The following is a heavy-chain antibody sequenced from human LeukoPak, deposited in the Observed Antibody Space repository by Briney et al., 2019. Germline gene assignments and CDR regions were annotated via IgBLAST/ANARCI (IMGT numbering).Heavy chain of an antibody. CDR3: ARENYSSSWANWFDP. V-gene: IGHV1-69*04. CDR2: IIPIFGIA. D-gene: IGHD6-13*01. J-gene: IGHJ5*02. Sequence: ASVKVSCKASGGTFSSYAISWGRQAPGQGLEWMGRIIPIFGIANYAQKFQGRVTITADKSTSTAYMELSSLRSEDTAVYYCARENYSSSWANWFDPWGQGTLVTVSS. CDR1: GGTFSSYA.